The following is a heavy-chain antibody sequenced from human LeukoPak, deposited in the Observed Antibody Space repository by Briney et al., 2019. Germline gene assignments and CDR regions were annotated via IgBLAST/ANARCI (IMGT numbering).Heavy chain of an antibody. CDR1: GITFSSYD. J-gene: IGHJ3*02. V-gene: IGHV3-23*01. D-gene: IGHD3-3*01. CDR2: ISDRGKT. Sequence: GGSLRLSCEASGITFSSYDMSWVRQAPGKGLEWISAISDRGKTDYADSVKGRFTISRDNSKNTLYLQLSSLRAEDTAMYYCAKLPTLFGVADSFDIWGQGTFVTASS. CDR3: AKLPTLFGVADSFDI.